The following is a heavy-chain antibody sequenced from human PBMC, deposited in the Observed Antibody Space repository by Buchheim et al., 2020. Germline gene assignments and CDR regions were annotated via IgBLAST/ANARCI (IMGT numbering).Heavy chain of an antibody. CDR2: INTHTGNS. Sequence: QVQLVQSGSDLKKPGASVKVSCKASGYTFTNYAMNWVRQAPGQGPEWMGWINTHTGNSTYAQGFTGRFVFSLDTSVSTAYLEISSLKAEDTAVYYCARIGTGNGLRLLEWPGPYNWFDPWGQGTL. CDR3: ARIGTGNGLRLLEWPGPYNWFDP. V-gene: IGHV7-4-1*02. CDR1: GYTFTNYA. D-gene: IGHD3-3*01. J-gene: IGHJ5*02.